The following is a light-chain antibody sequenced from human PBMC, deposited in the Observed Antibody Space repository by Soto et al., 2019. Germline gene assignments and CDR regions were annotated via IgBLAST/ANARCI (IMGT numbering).Light chain of an antibody. V-gene: IGKV3D-20*02. J-gene: IGKJ4*01. Sequence: EIVLTQSPGTLSLSPGERATLSCRASQSVSSSYLAWYQQKPGQAPRRLIYGASSRATGIPDRFSGSGSGTDFTLTISRLEPEDYAVYYCQHRSNWPLTFGGGTMVEIK. CDR1: QSVSSSY. CDR2: GAS. CDR3: QHRSNWPLT.